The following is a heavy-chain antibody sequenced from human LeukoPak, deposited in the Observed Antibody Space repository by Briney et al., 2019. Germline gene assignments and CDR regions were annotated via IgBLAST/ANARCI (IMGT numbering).Heavy chain of an antibody. CDR1: GGSISSYY. Sequence: SETLSLTCTVSGGSISSYYWSWIRQPPGKGLEWIGYIYYSGSTNYNSSLKSRVTISVDTSKNQFSLKLSSVTAADTAVYYCARSRVYSSSWYGSHFDYWGQGTLVTVSS. V-gene: IGHV4-59*08. CDR3: ARSRVYSSSWYGSHFDY. D-gene: IGHD6-13*01. CDR2: IYYSGST. J-gene: IGHJ4*02.